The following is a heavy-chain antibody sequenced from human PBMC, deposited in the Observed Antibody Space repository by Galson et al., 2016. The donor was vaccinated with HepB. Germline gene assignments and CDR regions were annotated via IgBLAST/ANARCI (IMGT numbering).Heavy chain of an antibody. CDR3: ARQPPDYLGLDS. CDR1: GGSINSNNW. D-gene: IGHD4/OR15-4a*01. CDR2: IYHSGST. V-gene: IGHV4-4*02. Sequence: SETLSLTCAVSGGSINSNNWWSWVRQPPGKGLEWIGAIYHSGSTSYYNPSLKSRVTISLDKSKNQFSLKLTSVTAADTAVYYCARQPPDYLGLDSWGQGTLVAVSS. J-gene: IGHJ4*02.